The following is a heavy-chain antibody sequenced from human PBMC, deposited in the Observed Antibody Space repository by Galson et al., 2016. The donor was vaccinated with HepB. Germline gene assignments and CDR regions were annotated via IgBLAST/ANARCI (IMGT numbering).Heavy chain of an antibody. Sequence: SVKVSCKAAGYNFPSHAMHWVRQAPGQGLEWMGWIKAGNGDTKYSQKFQGRVTFTRDTSASTLYMELSSLRSEDTAVFYCTRDGFGNYGGRNYYHGMDVWGQGTTVTVSS. J-gene: IGHJ6*02. CDR2: IKAGNGDT. CDR1: GYNFPSHA. CDR3: TRDGFGNYGGRNYYHGMDV. V-gene: IGHV1-3*01. D-gene: IGHD4-11*01.